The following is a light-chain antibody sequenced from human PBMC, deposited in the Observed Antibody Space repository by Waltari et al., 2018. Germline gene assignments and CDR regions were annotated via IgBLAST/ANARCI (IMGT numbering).Light chain of an antibody. Sequence: QSVLTQPPSASGTPGQRVTISCSGSSSNIGSNSVYWYQHLPGAAPKLLIYNNYQRPSGVPDRFSASKSGTSASLAISGLQSEDEADYYCATWDDSLNAWVFGGGTRLTVL. J-gene: IGLJ3*02. CDR3: ATWDDSLNAWV. CDR1: SSNIGSNS. V-gene: IGLV1-44*01. CDR2: NNY.